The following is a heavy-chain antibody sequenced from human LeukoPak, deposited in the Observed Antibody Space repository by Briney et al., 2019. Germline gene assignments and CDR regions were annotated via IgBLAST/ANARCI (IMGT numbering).Heavy chain of an antibody. D-gene: IGHD3-3*01. CDR3: AKSSELRSLGWFQGSHMDV. Sequence: PGGSLRLSCAASGFNVSTYAMNWVRLAPGKGPEWVSSLSGRGVLTNYADSVKGRFTISRDTSKNTLHLQMNSLTFEDTAIYFCAKSSELRSLGWFQGSHMDVWGKGTTVTVSS. J-gene: IGHJ6*03. V-gene: IGHV3-23*01. CDR1: GFNVSTYA. CDR2: LSGRGVLT.